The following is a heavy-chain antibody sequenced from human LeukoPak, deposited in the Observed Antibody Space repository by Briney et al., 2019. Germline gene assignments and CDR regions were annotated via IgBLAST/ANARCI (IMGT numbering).Heavy chain of an antibody. J-gene: IGHJ6*03. V-gene: IGHV4-59*01. CDR3: ARGYPFYYYYMDV. CDR1: GGSISSYY. CDR2: IYYSGST. Sequence: SETLSHTCTVSGGSISSYYWSWIRQPPGKGLEWIGYIYYSGSTNYNPSLKSRVTISVDTSKNQFSLKLSSVTAADTAVYYCARGYPFYYYYMDVWGKGTTVTVSS. D-gene: IGHD5-18*01.